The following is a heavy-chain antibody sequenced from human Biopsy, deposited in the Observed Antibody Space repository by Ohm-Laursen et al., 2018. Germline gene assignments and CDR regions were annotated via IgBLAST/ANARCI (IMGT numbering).Heavy chain of an antibody. J-gene: IGHJ4*02. Sequence: SLRLSCAASGFTLYKHGMHWVRQAPGKGLEWVAVIWFDETNKHYADSVKRRFTISRDNSKNMLYLQMNTLRDADTAEYYCARDPRDTALGIFDYWGLGTLVTVSS. D-gene: IGHD5-18*01. CDR2: IWFDETNK. CDR3: ARDPRDTALGIFDY. CDR1: GFTLYKHG. V-gene: IGHV3-33*01.